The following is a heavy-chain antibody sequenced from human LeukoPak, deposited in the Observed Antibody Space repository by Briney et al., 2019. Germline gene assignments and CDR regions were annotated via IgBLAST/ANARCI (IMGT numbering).Heavy chain of an antibody. CDR1: GFTFSSYW. CDR3: ARGAYYDILTGPGGFDY. D-gene: IGHD3-9*01. CDR2: ISSSGSTI. Sequence: HPGGSLRLSCAASGFTFSSYWMHWVRQAPGKGLEWVSYISSSGSTIYYADSVKGRFTISRDNAKNSLYLQMNSLRAEDTAVYYCARGAYYDILTGPGGFDYWGQGTLVTVSS. V-gene: IGHV3-48*03. J-gene: IGHJ4*02.